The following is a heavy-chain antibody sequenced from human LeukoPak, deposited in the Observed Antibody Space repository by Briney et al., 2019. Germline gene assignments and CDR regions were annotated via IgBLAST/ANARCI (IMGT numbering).Heavy chain of an antibody. Sequence: KPSETLSLTCTVSGGSISSGGYYWSWIRQHPGEGLEWIGYIYYSGSTYYNPSLKSRVTISVDTSKNQFSLKLSSVTAADTAVYYCARASTVTTGWLDPWGQGTLVTVSS. CDR1: GGSISSGGYY. J-gene: IGHJ5*02. CDR2: IYYSGST. CDR3: ARASTVTTGWLDP. D-gene: IGHD4-11*01. V-gene: IGHV4-31*03.